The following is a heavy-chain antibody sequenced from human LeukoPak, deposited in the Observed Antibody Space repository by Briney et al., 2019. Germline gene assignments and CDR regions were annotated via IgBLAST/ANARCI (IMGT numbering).Heavy chain of an antibody. V-gene: IGHV3-23*01. J-gene: IGHJ4*02. CDR3: AKVLRWTNFDY. CDR2: ISGSGDST. CDR1: GFTFSSYG. Sequence: GGSLRLSCAASGFTFSSYGMGWVRQALGKGLEWVSAISGSGDSTYYADSVKGRFTISRDNSKNTVYLQMNSLRAEDTAVYYCAKVLRWTNFDYWGRGTLVTVSS. D-gene: IGHD4-23*01.